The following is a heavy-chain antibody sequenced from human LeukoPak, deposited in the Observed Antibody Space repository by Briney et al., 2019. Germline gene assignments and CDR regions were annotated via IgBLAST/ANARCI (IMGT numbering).Heavy chain of an antibody. V-gene: IGHV3-21*06. CDR2: ISGSSSYI. J-gene: IGHJ4*02. D-gene: IGHD2-2*01. Sequence: PGGSLRLSCAASGFTFNNYNMNWVRQAPGKGLEWVSSISGSSSYIYYADSVKGRFTISRDNAKNSLYPQMNSLRAEDTAVYYCAKSPKDIVVVPAARLVDYWGQGTLVTVSS. CDR3: AKSPKDIVVVPAARLVDY. CDR1: GFTFNNYN.